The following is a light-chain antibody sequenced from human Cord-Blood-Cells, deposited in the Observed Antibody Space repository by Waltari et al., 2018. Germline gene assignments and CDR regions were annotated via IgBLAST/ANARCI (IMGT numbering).Light chain of an antibody. CDR1: QSVSSN. CDR2: GAS. V-gene: IGKV3-15*01. J-gene: IGKJ1*01. Sequence: EIVMTQSPATLSVSPGERATLSCRASQSVSSNLAWYQQKPGQAPRLLIYGASTRATCIPARFSGSGFWTGFTLTISSLQVGDFAVYYCQQYNNWPRTFGQGTKVEIK. CDR3: QQYNNWPRT.